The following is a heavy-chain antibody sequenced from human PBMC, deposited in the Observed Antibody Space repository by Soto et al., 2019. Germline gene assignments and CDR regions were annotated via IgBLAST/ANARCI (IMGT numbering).Heavy chain of an antibody. CDR3: ARAGTNMVQFDY. J-gene: IGHJ4*02. CDR2: IYYSGST. D-gene: IGHD3-10*01. CDR1: GGSINSYF. Sequence: SETLSLTCTVSGGSINSYFWSWIRQSPGKGLEWIGHIYYSGSTSYSPSLKSRVSISVDTSKNQFSLEVHSVTAADTAVYYCARAGTNMVQFDYWGQGTLVTAPQ. V-gene: IGHV4-59*01.